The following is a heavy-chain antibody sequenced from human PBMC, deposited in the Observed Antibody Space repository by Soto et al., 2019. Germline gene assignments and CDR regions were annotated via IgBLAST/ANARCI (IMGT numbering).Heavy chain of an antibody. CDR3: ARYCSGGSCYSRGYYYYYMDV. CDR1: GFTFSSYA. J-gene: IGHJ6*03. CDR2: ISGSGGST. D-gene: IGHD2-15*01. V-gene: IGHV3-23*01. Sequence: GGSLRLSCAASGFTFSSYAVSWVRQAPGKGLEWVSAISGSGGSTYYADSVKGRFTISRDNSKNTLYLQMNSLRAEDTAVYYCARYCSGGSCYSRGYYYYYMDVWGKGTTVTVSS.